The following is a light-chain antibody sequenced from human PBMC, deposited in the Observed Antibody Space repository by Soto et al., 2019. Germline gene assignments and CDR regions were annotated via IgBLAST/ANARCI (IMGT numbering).Light chain of an antibody. CDR1: QSISSW. CDR2: AAS. V-gene: IGKV1-39*01. J-gene: IGKJ5*01. CDR3: QQSYTSRIT. Sequence: DIQMTQSPSSVSASVGDRVTITFRASQSISSWLAWYQQKPGKAPKLLIFAASSLQSGVPSRFSGSGSGTDFTLTVSSLQPEDFATYYCQQSYTSRITFGLGTRLEIK.